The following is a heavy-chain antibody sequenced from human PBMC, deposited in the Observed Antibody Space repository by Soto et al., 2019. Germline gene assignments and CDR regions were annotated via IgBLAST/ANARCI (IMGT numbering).Heavy chain of an antibody. J-gene: IGHJ6*02. CDR1: GFTFSSYA. D-gene: IGHD3-10*01. CDR2: ISGSGGST. V-gene: IGHV3-23*01. Sequence: EVQLLESGGGLVQPGGSLRLSCAASGFTFSSYAMSWVRQAPGKGLEWVSAISGSGGSTYYADSVKGRFTISRDNSKNTLYLQTNSLRAGDTAVYYCAKLPYGSGSYYEHNYYYGMDVWGQGTTVTVSS. CDR3: AKLPYGSGSYYEHNYYYGMDV.